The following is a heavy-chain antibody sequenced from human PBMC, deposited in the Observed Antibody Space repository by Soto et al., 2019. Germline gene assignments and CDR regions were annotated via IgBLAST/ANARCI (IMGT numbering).Heavy chain of an antibody. Sequence: QVQLVQSGAEMKKPGSSVKVSCQSSGGTFNTYAMNWVRQAPGQGPEWMGDISPMFGAANYAPKFQGRVTITADESTGTSYMQLSSLTSEDTALYFCASEVQVYTPAFVYWGQGTLVTVSS. CDR1: GGTFNTYA. CDR2: ISPMFGAA. V-gene: IGHV1-69*19. J-gene: IGHJ4*02. CDR3: ASEVQVYTPAFVY.